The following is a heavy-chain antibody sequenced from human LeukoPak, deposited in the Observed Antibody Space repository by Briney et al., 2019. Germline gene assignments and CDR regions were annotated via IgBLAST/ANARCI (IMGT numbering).Heavy chain of an antibody. CDR2: IYSSGST. CDR1: GFIVSSNY. CDR3: ARGRSYDLFDP. V-gene: IGHV3-53*01. Sequence: GGSLRLSCAASGFIVSSNYMNWVRQAPGKGLEWVSVIYSSGSTYYADSVKGRFTISRDNSKNTLYLQMNSLRVEDTAVYYCARGRSYDLFDPWDQGTPVTVSS. J-gene: IGHJ5*02. D-gene: IGHD1-26*01.